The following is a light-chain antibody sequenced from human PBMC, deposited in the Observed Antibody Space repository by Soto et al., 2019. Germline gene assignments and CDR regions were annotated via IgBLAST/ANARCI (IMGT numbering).Light chain of an antibody. Sequence: QSALTQPASVSGSPGQSITIPCTGTSSDVGGYNYVSWYQQHPGKAPKLMIYDVSNRPSGVSNRFSGSKSGNTASLTISGLQPEDEADYYCSSYTSSSTLVVFGGGTQLTVL. J-gene: IGLJ2*01. V-gene: IGLV2-14*01. CDR2: DVS. CDR1: SSDVGGYNY. CDR3: SSYTSSSTLVV.